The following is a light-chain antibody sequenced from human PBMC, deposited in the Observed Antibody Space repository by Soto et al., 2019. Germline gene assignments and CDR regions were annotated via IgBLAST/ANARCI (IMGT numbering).Light chain of an antibody. J-gene: IGKJ1*01. CDR3: KKYGSSPST. V-gene: IGKV3-20*01. CDR1: QSVSSN. Sequence: EIVMQKSPATLSVSPGARATLSCRASQSVSSNLAWYQQKPGQANRRLIFGASIRATGIPDRFSGSGSGTDFTLTISGLEPEEFAVYYCKKYGSSPSTVGKGNKVDIK. CDR2: GAS.